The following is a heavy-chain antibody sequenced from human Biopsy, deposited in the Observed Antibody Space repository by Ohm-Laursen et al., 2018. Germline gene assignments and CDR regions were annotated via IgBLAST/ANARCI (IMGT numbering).Heavy chain of an antibody. D-gene: IGHD2-15*01. V-gene: IGHV4-34*08. CDR2: INQSGRT. Sequence: SETLSLTCEVYGKTFSDYYWSWIRQPPGKGLEWIGQINQSGRTNYNPSLKSRVNISADKSNNQFSLKLTPVTSADTAVYFCGNEVHGRDYRGLGALVTVSS. CDR3: GNEVHGRDY. J-gene: IGHJ4*02. CDR1: GKTFSDYY.